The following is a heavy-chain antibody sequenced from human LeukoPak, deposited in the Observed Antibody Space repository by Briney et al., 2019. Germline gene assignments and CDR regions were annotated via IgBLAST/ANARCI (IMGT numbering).Heavy chain of an antibody. CDR3: AKDMSPLYCGGDCYPLGGYCFDY. CDR2: ISWNSGSI. J-gene: IGHJ4*02. Sequence: GGSLRLSCAASGFTFDDYAMHWVRQAPGKGLEWVSGISWNSGSIGYADSVKGRFTISRDNAKNSLYLQMNSLRAEDTALYYCAKDMSPLYCGGDCYPLGGYCFDYWGQGTLVTVSS. V-gene: IGHV3-9*01. CDR1: GFTFDDYA. D-gene: IGHD2-21*02.